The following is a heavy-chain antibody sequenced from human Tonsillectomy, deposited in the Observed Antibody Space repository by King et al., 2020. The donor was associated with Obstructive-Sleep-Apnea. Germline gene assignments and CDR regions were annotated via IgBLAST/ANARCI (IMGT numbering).Heavy chain of an antibody. CDR2: ISWNSGSI. V-gene: IGHV3-9*01. D-gene: IGHD4-17*01. Sequence: VQLVESGGGLVQPGRSLRLSCAASGFTFDDYAMHWVRHAPGKGLEWVSGISWNSGSIGYADSVKGRFTISRDNAKNSLYLQMNSLRAEDTALYYCAKDKGSSGYGDYWAGGNWFDPWGQGTLVTVSS. CDR3: AKDKGSSGYGDYWAGGNWFDP. CDR1: GFTFDDYA. J-gene: IGHJ5*02.